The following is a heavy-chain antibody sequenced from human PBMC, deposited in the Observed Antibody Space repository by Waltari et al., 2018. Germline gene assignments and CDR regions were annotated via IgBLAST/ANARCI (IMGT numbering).Heavy chain of an antibody. CDR1: GTSFSTYG. CDR2: INGDESTT. CDR3: AAPHSTSWYVSDY. Sequence: EVQLVESGGGLVQPGGSLRLPCAASGTSFSTYGMHWVRQGPGKGLVWCSRINGDESTTNYADSVKGRFTISRDNAKNTLYLQMNSLRAEDTAVYYCAAPHSTSWYVSDYWGQGALVTVSS. D-gene: IGHD2-2*01. J-gene: IGHJ4*02. V-gene: IGHV3-74*01.